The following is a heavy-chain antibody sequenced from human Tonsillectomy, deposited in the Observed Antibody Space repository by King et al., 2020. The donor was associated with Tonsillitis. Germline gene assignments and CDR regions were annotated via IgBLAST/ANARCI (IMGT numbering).Heavy chain of an antibody. CDR1: GFTFSNFE. J-gene: IGHJ4*02. Sequence: VQLVESGGGLVQPGGSLRLSCVASGFTFSNFEMNWVRQAPGKGLEWVAFIDNTGGGRKFYADFVKGRFTISRDNARNSLYLQMDNLRYEDHAVYFCVRDRPVAAADYWGQGTLVTVSS. CDR3: VRDRPVAAADY. CDR2: IDNTGGGRK. V-gene: IGHV3-48*02. D-gene: IGHD6-25*01.